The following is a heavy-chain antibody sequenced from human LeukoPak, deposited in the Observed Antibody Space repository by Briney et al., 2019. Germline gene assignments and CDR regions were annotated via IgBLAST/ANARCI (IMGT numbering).Heavy chain of an antibody. J-gene: IGHJ4*02. V-gene: IGHV3-11*01. Sequence: GGSLRLSCAASGFTFSDYYMSWIRQAPGKGLEWVSYISSSGSTIYYADSVKGRFTISRDNAKNSLYLQMNSLRAEDTAVYYCARARSYYDILTGHHPLYFDYWGQGILVTVSS. CDR2: ISSSGSTI. D-gene: IGHD3-9*01. CDR3: ARARSYYDILTGHHPLYFDY. CDR1: GFTFSDYY.